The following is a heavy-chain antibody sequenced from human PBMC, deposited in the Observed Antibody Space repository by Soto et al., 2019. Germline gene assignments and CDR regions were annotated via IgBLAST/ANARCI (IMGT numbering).Heavy chain of an antibody. Sequence: QVQLVESGGGVVQPGRSLRLSCATSGFTFRDYAIHWVRQAPGKGLEWVAVISYDGSDKFYADSVRGRFTVSRDNFKDTMFVQMNSLRPVDTAIYYCARAPDGDHSWYFDLWGRGTLVTVSS. CDR2: ISYDGSDK. V-gene: IGHV3-30-3*01. CDR3: ARAPDGDHSWYFDL. CDR1: GFTFRDYA. D-gene: IGHD3-3*01. J-gene: IGHJ2*01.